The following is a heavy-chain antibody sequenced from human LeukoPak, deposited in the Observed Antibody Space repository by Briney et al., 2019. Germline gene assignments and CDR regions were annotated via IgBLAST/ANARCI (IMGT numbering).Heavy chain of an antibody. J-gene: IGHJ4*02. D-gene: IGHD6-19*01. V-gene: IGHV3-15*01. CDR1: GFTFSNAW. CDR2: IKSKTDGGTT. Sequence: GGSLRLSCAASGFTFSNAWMSWVRQAPGKGREWVGRIKSKTDGGTTDYAAPVKGRFTISRDDSKNTLYLQMNSLKTEDTAVYYCTTSSGWGGFDYWGQGTLVTVSS. CDR3: TTSSGWGGFDY.